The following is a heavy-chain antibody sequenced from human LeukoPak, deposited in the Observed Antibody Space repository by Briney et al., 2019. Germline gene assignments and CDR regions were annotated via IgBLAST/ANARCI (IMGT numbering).Heavy chain of an antibody. J-gene: IGHJ3*02. Sequence: SQTLSLTCTVSGGSISSGDYYWSWIRQPPGKGLEWIGYIYYSGSTYYNPSLKSRVTISVDTSKNQFSLKLSSVTAADTAVYYCARVGSSGPRGAFDIWGQGTMVTVSS. CDR1: GGSISSGDYY. CDR2: IYYSGST. D-gene: IGHD3-22*01. CDR3: ARVGSSGPRGAFDI. V-gene: IGHV4-30-4*01.